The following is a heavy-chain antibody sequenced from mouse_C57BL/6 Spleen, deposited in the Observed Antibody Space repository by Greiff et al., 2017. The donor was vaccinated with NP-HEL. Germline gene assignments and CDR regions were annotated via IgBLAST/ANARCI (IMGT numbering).Heavy chain of an antibody. CDR3: ARGSSGSFDY. V-gene: IGHV3-6*01. CDR1: GYSITSGYY. Sequence: EVKLQESGPGLVKPSQSLSLTCSVTGYSITSGYYWNWIRQFPGNKLEWMGYISYDGSNNYNPSLKNRISITRDTSKNQFFLKLNSVTTEDTATYYCARGSSGSFDYWGQGTTLTVSS. J-gene: IGHJ2*01. D-gene: IGHD3-2*02. CDR2: ISYDGSN.